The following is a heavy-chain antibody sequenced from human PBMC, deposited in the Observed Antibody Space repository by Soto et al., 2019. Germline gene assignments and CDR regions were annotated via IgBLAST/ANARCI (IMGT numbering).Heavy chain of an antibody. V-gene: IGHV4-4*07. CDR3: ASHFDVDPSLDHYYLNL. CDR1: GVSITPFF. CDR2: IYASGRT. D-gene: IGHD3-9*01. Sequence: PSETLSLTCTVSGVSITPFFWSWIRQPAGEAPEWLGHIYASGRTTYNPSLKSRVTTFVSHTQVSLRLTSVTAADTAVYSCASHFDVDPSLDHYYLNLCRRGALVTVT. J-gene: IGHJ2*01.